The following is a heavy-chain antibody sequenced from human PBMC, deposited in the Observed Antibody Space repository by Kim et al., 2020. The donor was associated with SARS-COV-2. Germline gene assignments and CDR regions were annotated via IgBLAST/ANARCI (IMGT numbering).Heavy chain of an antibody. V-gene: IGHV3-15*01. Sequence: RFTISRDDSKNTLYLQMNSLKTEDTAVYYCTTDSSAYYGSGSYYNGIDYWGQGTLVTVSS. J-gene: IGHJ4*02. CDR3: TTDSSAYYGSGSYYNGIDY. D-gene: IGHD3-10*01.